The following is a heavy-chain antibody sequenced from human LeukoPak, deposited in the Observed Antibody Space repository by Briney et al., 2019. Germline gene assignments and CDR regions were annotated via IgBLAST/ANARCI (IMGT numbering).Heavy chain of an antibody. Sequence: PGGSLRLSCEASGFSFSAAWMTWVRQAPGKGLEWVATIKNDGSDKYYVDSVKGRFTLSRDNAKSSVYLQMNSLRVEDTAVYYCVNLGYSDGGQGTLVTVSS. CDR2: IKNDGSDK. CDR3: VNLGYSD. D-gene: IGHD5-12*01. J-gene: IGHJ4*02. CDR1: GFSFSAAW. V-gene: IGHV3-7*01.